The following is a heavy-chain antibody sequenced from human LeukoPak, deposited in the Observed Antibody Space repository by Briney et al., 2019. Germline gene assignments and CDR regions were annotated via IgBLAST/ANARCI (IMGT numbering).Heavy chain of an antibody. CDR3: ARGYYDISVDPPTIDY. J-gene: IGHJ4*02. CDR2: IYYSGST. Sequence: PSETLSLTCTVSGGSISSSSYYWGWIRQPPGKGLEWIGSIYYSGSTYYNPSLKSRVTISVDTSKNQLSLKLSSVTAADTAVYYCARGYYDISVDPPTIDYWGQGTLVTVSS. CDR1: GGSISSSSYY. D-gene: IGHD3-9*01. V-gene: IGHV4-39*01.